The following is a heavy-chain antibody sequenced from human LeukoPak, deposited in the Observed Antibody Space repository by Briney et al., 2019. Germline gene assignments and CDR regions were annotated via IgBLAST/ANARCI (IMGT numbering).Heavy chain of an antibody. D-gene: IGHD2-21*02. CDR2: ISYDGSNK. Sequence: PERSLRLSCAASGFTFRNYGMHWVRQAPGKGLERVAVISYDGSNKYYADSVEGRFTISRDNSKNTLYLQMNSLRVEDTAVYYCAKDPDRLVVTAIYYFDYWGQGTLVTVSS. V-gene: IGHV3-30*18. CDR3: AKDPDRLVVTAIYYFDY. J-gene: IGHJ4*02. CDR1: GFTFRNYG.